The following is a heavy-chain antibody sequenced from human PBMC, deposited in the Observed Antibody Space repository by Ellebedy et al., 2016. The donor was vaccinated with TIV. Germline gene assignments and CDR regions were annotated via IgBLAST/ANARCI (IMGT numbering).Heavy chain of an antibody. Sequence: ASVKVSXXASGYTFTSYAMHWVRQAPGQRLEWMGWINAGNGNTKYSQKFQGRVTITRDTSASTAYMELSSLRSEDTAVYYCARDPGGNWELTPPLPFDYWGQGTLVTVSS. D-gene: IGHD1-26*01. J-gene: IGHJ4*02. CDR3: ARDPGGNWELTPPLPFDY. CDR1: GYTFTSYA. CDR2: INAGNGNT. V-gene: IGHV1-3*01.